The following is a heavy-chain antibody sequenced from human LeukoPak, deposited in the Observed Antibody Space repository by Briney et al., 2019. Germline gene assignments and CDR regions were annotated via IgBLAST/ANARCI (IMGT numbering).Heavy chain of an antibody. J-gene: IGHJ4*02. V-gene: IGHV3-48*04. Sequence: GGSLRLSCAASGFTFSSNGMNWVRQAPGKGLEWVSYISATGGTIYYADSVKGRFTISRDNAKNSLYLQMNSLRAEDTAVYYCARRDSSSWFYYFDYWGQGTLVTVSS. CDR3: ARRDSSSWFYYFDY. CDR1: GFTFSSNG. D-gene: IGHD6-13*01. CDR2: ISATGGTI.